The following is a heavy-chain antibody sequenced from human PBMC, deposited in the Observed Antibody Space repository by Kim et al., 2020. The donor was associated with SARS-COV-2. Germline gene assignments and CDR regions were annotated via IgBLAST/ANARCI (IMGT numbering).Heavy chain of an antibody. V-gene: IGHV4-59*01. CDR2: IYCSGST. Sequence: SETLSLTCTVSGGSISSYYWSWIRQPPGKGLEWIGYIYCSGSTNYNPSLKSRVTISVDTSKNQFSLKLSSVTAADTAVYYCARDKLENTAMVTEYYYYGMDVWGQGTTVTVSS. D-gene: IGHD5-18*01. J-gene: IGHJ6*02. CDR1: GGSISSYY. CDR3: ARDKLENTAMVTEYYYYGMDV.